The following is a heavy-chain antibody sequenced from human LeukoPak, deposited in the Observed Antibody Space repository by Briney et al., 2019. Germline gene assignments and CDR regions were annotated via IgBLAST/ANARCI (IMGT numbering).Heavy chain of an antibody. CDR1: GGSISSGGYY. CDR2: IYYSGST. CDR3: ARASDDYGDVVDY. D-gene: IGHD4-17*01. Sequence: SETLSLTCTVSGGSISSGGYYWSWIRQHPGKGLEWIGYIYYSGSTYYNPSLESRVTISVDTSKNQFSLKLSSVTAADTAVYYCARASDDYGDVVDYWGQGTLVTVSS. V-gene: IGHV4-31*03. J-gene: IGHJ4*02.